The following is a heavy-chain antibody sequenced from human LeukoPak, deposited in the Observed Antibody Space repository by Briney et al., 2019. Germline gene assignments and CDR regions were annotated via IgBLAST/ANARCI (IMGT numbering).Heavy chain of an antibody. CDR2: INPSGGST. V-gene: IGHV1-46*01. CDR3: ARLGLIAVAGDTPYYFDY. J-gene: IGHJ4*02. Sequence: ASVKVTCKASGYTFTSYYMHWVRQAPGQGLEWMGIINPSGGSTSYAQKFQGRVTMTRDTSTSTVYMELSSLRSEDTAVYYCARLGLIAVAGDTPYYFDYWGQGTLVTVSS. CDR1: GYTFTSYY. D-gene: IGHD6-19*01.